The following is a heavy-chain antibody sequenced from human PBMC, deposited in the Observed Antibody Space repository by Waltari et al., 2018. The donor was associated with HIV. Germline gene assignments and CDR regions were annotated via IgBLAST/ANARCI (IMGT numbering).Heavy chain of an antibody. Sequence: EVQLVQSGAEVKKPGESLKISCKGSGYSFTSYWIGWVRQMPGKGLEWMGFLFPGHSATIYSPSFQGQVTISADKSISTAYLQWSSLKASDTAMYYCARLNFGVVTHYWGQGTLVTVSS. CDR1: GYSFTSYW. CDR2: LFPGHSAT. CDR3: ARLNFGVVTHY. J-gene: IGHJ4*02. V-gene: IGHV5-51*01. D-gene: IGHD3-3*01.